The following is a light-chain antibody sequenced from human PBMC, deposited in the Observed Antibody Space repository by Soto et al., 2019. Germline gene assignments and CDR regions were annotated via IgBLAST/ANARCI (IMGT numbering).Light chain of an antibody. CDR3: HQYNYWPPET. J-gene: IGKJ1*01. Sequence: EIVLTQSPATLSVSAGERATLSCRSSQSVSTNLAWYQQKPGQAPRLLIFGASTRATGIPARFSGSGSGTEFILTISSLQSEDSAVYYCHQYNYWPPETFGQGTKVDIK. V-gene: IGKV3-15*01. CDR2: GAS. CDR1: QSVSTN.